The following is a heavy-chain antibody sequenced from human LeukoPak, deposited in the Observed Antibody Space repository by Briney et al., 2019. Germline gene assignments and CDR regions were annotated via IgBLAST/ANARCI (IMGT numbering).Heavy chain of an antibody. CDR2: ISSSGSTI. CDR3: ARDAEGSGWTYYYYYYGMDV. V-gene: IGHV3-48*03. D-gene: IGHD6-19*01. CDR1: GFTFSSYE. Sequence: GGSLRLSCAASGFTFSSYEMNWVRQAPGKGLEWVSYISSSGSTIYYADSVKGRFTISRDNSKNTLYLQMNSLRAEDTAVYYCARDAEGSGWTYYYYYYGMDVWGQGTTVTVSS. J-gene: IGHJ6*02.